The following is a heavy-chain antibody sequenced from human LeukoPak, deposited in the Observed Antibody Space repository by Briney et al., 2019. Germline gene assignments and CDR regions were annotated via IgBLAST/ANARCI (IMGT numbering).Heavy chain of an antibody. V-gene: IGHV5-51*01. D-gene: IGHD5-18*01. J-gene: IGHJ4*02. Sequence: GESLKISCEGSGYSFTDDWIAWVRHMPGRGLGWMGSIYPGDSDTRYSPSFQGQVAMSAAKSISTAYLQWSSLLASDTAMYYCARTGTQHGYTYGYSDFWGKGTLVTVSS. CDR2: IYPGDSDT. CDR3: ARTGTQHGYTYGYSDF. CDR1: GYSFTDDW.